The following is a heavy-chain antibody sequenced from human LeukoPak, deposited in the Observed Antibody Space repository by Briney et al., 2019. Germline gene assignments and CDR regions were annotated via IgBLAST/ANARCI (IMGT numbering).Heavy chain of an antibody. V-gene: IGHV4-4*02. Sequence: SETLSLTCAVSGGSISSSYWWNWVRQPPGKGLEWIGEIYHSGSTNYNPSLKSRVTISVDKSKNQFSLKLSSVTAADTAVYYCARKDYDTSCQLDSWGQGTLVTVSS. CDR2: IYHSGST. CDR1: GGSISSSYW. CDR3: ARKDYDTSCQLDS. J-gene: IGHJ4*02. D-gene: IGHD3-22*01.